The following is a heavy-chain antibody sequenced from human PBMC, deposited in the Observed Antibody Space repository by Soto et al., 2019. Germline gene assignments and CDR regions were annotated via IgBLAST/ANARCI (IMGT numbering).Heavy chain of an antibody. Sequence: SETLSLTCTVSGGSITGYYWSWIRQPPGKGPEWIGNIHYSGSTNYNPSLKSRVTISVDTSKNQFSLRLSSVTAAEAAVYYCARLLDGLHFDYWGQGTLVTVSS. CDR1: GGSITGYY. CDR2: IHYSGST. V-gene: IGHV4-59*08. D-gene: IGHD3-9*01. J-gene: IGHJ4*02. CDR3: ARLLDGLHFDY.